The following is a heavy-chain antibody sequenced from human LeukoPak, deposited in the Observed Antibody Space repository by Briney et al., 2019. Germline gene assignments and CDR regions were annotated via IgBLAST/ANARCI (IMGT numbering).Heavy chain of an antibody. Sequence: SETLSLTCIVSGGSISRSNYYWGWIRQPPGRGLEWIGTIYYSGSTYYNPSLKSRVTISVDTSKNQFSLRLSSVTAADTAVYSCMRPSTDAMDVWGQGTTVTVSS. CDR1: GGSISRSNYY. CDR2: IYYSGST. J-gene: IGHJ6*02. V-gene: IGHV4-39*01. CDR3: MRPSTDAMDV.